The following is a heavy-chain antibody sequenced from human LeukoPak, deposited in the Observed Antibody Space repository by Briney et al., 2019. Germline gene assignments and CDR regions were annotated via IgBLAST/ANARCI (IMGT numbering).Heavy chain of an antibody. V-gene: IGHV4-38-2*02. CDR1: GYSISSGYY. D-gene: IGHD3-22*01. Sequence: SETLSLTCTVSGYSISSGYYWGWIRQPPGKGLEWIGNIYHSGSTNYNPSLKSRVTISVDTSKNQFSLRLSSVTAADTAVYYCARANYYDNSGYSRGAFDIWGQGTMVTVSS. J-gene: IGHJ3*02. CDR3: ARANYYDNSGYSRGAFDI. CDR2: IYHSGST.